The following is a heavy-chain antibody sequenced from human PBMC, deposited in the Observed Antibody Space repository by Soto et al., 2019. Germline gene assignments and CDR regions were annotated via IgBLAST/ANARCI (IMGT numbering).Heavy chain of an antibody. J-gene: IGHJ4*02. CDR3: ARDVPTDPGSAY. CDR2: ISSSSSYI. Sequence: EVQLVESGGGLVKPGGSLRLSCAASGFTFSSYSMNWVRQAPGKGLEWVSSISSSSSYIYYADSVKGRFTISRDNAKNSLYLQTNSLRAEDTAVYYCARDVPTDPGSAYWGQGTLVTVSS. D-gene: IGHD1-26*01. CDR1: GFTFSSYS. V-gene: IGHV3-21*01.